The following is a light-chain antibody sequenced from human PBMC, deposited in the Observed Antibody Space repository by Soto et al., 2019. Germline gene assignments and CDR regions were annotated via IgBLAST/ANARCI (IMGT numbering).Light chain of an antibody. V-gene: IGKV3-15*01. CDR2: GAS. CDR3: QQYNNWTLT. CDR1: QSVSSN. J-gene: IGKJ4*01. Sequence: EVVMTQSPATLSVSLGDRATLSCRASQSVSSNLAWYQQKPGQAPRLLIYGASTRATGIPARFSGSGSGTEFTLTISSLQSEDFAVYSCQQYNNWTLTFGGGTKVESK.